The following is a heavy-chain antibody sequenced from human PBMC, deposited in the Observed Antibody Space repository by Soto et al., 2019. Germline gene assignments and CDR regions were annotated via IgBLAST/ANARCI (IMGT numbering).Heavy chain of an antibody. J-gene: IGHJ4*02. CDR1: GFTCSDYY. V-gene: IGHV3-11*05. Sequence: QVQLVESGGGLVKPGGSLRLSCAASGFTCSDYYMSWIRQAPGKGLEWISYISSSSDYTTYADSVKGRFTISRDNAKNSLYLQMNSLRAEDTAVYYCASEDYYDGSGYYSYWGQGTLVSVSS. D-gene: IGHD3-22*01. CDR3: ASEDYYDGSGYYSY. CDR2: ISSSSDYT.